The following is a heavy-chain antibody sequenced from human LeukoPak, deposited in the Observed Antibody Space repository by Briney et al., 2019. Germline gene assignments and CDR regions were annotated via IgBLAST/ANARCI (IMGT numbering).Heavy chain of an antibody. J-gene: IGHJ4*02. V-gene: IGHV4-4*07. Sequence: PSETLSLTCTVSGGSISSYYWSWIRQPAGKGLEWIGRIHTSGSTNYNTSLKSRATMSGDTSKNQFSLKLSSVTAAGTAVYCCARAGMVYSSGWYDISGSFDYWGQGTLVTVSS. CDR1: GGSISSYY. CDR3: ARAGMVYSSGWYDISGSFDY. D-gene: IGHD6-19*01. CDR2: IHTSGST.